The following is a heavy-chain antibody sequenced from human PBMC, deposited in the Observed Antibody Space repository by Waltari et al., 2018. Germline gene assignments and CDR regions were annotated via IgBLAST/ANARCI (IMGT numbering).Heavy chain of an antibody. V-gene: IGHV3-48*01. CDR1: GFTFSSYS. CDR2: ISSSSSTI. CDR3: ARASSGFFDY. D-gene: IGHD6-19*01. J-gene: IGHJ4*02. Sequence: EVQLVESGGGLVQPGGSLRLSCAASGFTFSSYSMNWVRQAPGKGLELVSYISSSSSTIYYADSVKGRFTISRDNAKSSLYLQMNSLRAEDTAVYYCARASSGFFDYWGQGTLVTVSS.